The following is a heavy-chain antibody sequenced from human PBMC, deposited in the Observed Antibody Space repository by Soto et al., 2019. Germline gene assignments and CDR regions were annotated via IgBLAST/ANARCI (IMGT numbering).Heavy chain of an antibody. CDR2: IWYDGSNK. CDR3: ARGSVDTAMVIDY. J-gene: IGHJ4*02. CDR1: GFTFSSYG. Sequence: HPGGSLRLSCAASGFTFSSYGMHWVRQAPGKGLEWVAVIWYDGSNKYYADSVKGRFTISRDNSKNTLYLQMNSLRAEDTAVYYCARGSVDTAMVIDYRGQGTLVTVSS. D-gene: IGHD5-18*01. V-gene: IGHV3-33*01.